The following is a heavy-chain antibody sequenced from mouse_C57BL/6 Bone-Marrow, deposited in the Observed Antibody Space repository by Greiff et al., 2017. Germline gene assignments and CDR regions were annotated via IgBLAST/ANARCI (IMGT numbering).Heavy chain of an antibody. J-gene: IGHJ4*01. V-gene: IGHV1-52*01. CDR2: IDPSDSET. CDR1: GYTFTSYW. CDR3: ARKGYYYGSSYRGSYYARGY. Sequence: VQLQQSGAELVRPGSSVKLSCKASGYTFTSYWMHWVKQRPIQGLEWIGNIDPSDSETHYNQKFKDKATLTVDKSSSTAYMQLSSLTSEDTAVEYCARKGYYYGSSYRGSYYARGYWGQGTSVTVSS. D-gene: IGHD1-1*01.